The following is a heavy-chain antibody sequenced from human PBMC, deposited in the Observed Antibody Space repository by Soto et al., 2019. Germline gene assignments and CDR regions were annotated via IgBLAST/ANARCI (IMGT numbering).Heavy chain of an antibody. CDR2: ISSSSSTI. J-gene: IGHJ5*02. CDR1: GFTFSSYS. CDR3: ARDPISEIVAATRKWFDP. Sequence: EVQLVESGGGLVQPGGSLRLSCAASGFTFSSYSMNWVRQAPGKGLEWVSYISSSSSTIYYADSVKGRFTISRDNAKNSLYLQMNSLRAEDTAVYYCARDPISEIVAATRKWFDPWGQGTLVTVSS. V-gene: IGHV3-48*01. D-gene: IGHD2-15*01.